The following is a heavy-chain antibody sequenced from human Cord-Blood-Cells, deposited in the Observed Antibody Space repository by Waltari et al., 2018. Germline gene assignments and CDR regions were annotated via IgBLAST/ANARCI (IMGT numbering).Heavy chain of an antibody. V-gene: IGHV4-59*08. Sequence: QVQLQESGPGLVKPSETLSLTCTVSGGSISSYYWSWIRQPPGKGLEWIGYIYYSGRTNYNPSLRSRVTISVDTSKNQFSLKLSSVTAADTAVYYCARGGLLDYWGQGTLVTVSS. CDR1: GGSISSYY. CDR2: IYYSGRT. D-gene: IGHD2-21*02. J-gene: IGHJ4*02. CDR3: ARGGLLDY.